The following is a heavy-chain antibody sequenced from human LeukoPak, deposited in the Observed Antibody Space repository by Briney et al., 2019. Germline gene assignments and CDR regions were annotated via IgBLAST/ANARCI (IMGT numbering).Heavy chain of an antibody. V-gene: IGHV3-23*01. Sequence: GRSLRLSCAASAFTFSNYAMHWVRQAPGKGLEWVSGISGSGGSTYYADSVKGRFTISRDNSKNTLYLQMNSLRAEDTAVYYCAKGHSAHGTGFDCWGQGTLVAVSS. CDR1: AFTFSNYA. D-gene: IGHD1-14*01. CDR3: AKGHSAHGTGFDC. J-gene: IGHJ4*02. CDR2: ISGSGGST.